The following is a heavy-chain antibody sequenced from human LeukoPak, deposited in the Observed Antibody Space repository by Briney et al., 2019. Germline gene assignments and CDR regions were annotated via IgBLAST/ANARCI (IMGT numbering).Heavy chain of an antibody. V-gene: IGHV3-64*01. D-gene: IGHD2-21*02. CDR2: ISGNGGST. Sequence: GGSLRLSCAASGFTFSNYAMHWVRQAPGKGLEYVSAISGNGGSTYFANSVKGRFTISRDNSKNTLYLQMGSLRAEDMAVYYCARRSCGGDCYPYYFDYWGQGTLVAVSS. CDR1: GFTFSNYA. J-gene: IGHJ4*02. CDR3: ARRSCGGDCYPYYFDY.